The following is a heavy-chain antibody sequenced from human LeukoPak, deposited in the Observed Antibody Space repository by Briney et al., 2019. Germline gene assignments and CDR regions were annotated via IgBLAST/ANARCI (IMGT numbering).Heavy chain of an antibody. CDR1: GGSISSSSYY. Sequence: PSETLSLTCTVSGGSISSSSYYWGWIRQPPGKGREWIGNIYYSGSTNYNPSLKSRVTISVDTSKNQFSLKLSSVTAADTAMYYCARDGSARYYFDYWGQGTLVTVSS. V-gene: IGHV4-39*07. CDR3: ARDGSARYYFDY. CDR2: IYYSGST. J-gene: IGHJ4*02.